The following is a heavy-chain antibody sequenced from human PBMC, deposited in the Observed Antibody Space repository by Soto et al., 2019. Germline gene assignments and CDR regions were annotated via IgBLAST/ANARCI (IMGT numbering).Heavy chain of an antibody. D-gene: IGHD3-10*01. V-gene: IGHV3-23*01. CDR3: AEDKGSYYHGSGTYDPLYFFDS. CDR1: GFTLSTFA. Sequence: HPGGSLRLSCAASGFTLSTFAMSWVRQAPGKRLEWVSSISVSVSDDSTYFADSVKGRFTISRDNSKNTLYLQMNSLRAEDTAISYCAEDKGSYYHGSGTYDPLYFFDSWGPGTLFTVSS. CDR2: ISVSVSDDST. J-gene: IGHJ4*01.